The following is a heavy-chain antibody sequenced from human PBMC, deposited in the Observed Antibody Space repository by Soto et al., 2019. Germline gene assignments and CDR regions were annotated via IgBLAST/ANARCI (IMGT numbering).Heavy chain of an antibody. CDR3: ARQETGYYDSSGYYGSPHNWFDP. V-gene: IGHV4-39*01. J-gene: IGHJ5*02. Sequence: PSETLSLTCTVSGGSISSSSYYWGWIRQPPGKGLEWIGSIYYSGSTYYNPSLKSRVTISVDTSKNQFSLKLSSVTAADTAVYYCARQETGYYDSSGYYGSPHNWFDPWGQGTLVTVSS. CDR1: GGSISSSSYY. CDR2: IYYSGST. D-gene: IGHD3-22*01.